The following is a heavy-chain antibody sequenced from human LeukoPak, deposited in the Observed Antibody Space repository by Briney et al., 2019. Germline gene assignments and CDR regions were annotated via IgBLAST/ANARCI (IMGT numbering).Heavy chain of an antibody. D-gene: IGHD3/OR15-3a*01. J-gene: IGHJ4*02. CDR2: INHSGST. Sequence: GSLRLSCAASGFTFSRNAMTWVRQPPGKGLEWIGEINHSGSTNYNPSLKSRVTISVDTSKNQFSLKLSSVTAADTAVYYCARRTRKDYYFDYWGQGTLVTVSS. V-gene: IGHV4-34*01. CDR3: ARRTRKDYYFDY. CDR1: GFTFSRNA.